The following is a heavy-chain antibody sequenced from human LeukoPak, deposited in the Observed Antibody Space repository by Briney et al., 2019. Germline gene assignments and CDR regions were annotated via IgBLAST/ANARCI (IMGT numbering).Heavy chain of an antibody. Sequence: GGSLRLSCVASGFSFSDYGVHWVRQAPSKGLEWVAVIWYDGSIKYYADSVKGRFTISRDNSRNTVYLQMNSLRVEDTAVYYCVKGFNWYFDLWGRGTLVTVSS. CDR2: IWYDGSIK. V-gene: IGHV3-33*06. J-gene: IGHJ2*01. CDR3: VKGFNWYFDL. CDR1: GFSFSDYG.